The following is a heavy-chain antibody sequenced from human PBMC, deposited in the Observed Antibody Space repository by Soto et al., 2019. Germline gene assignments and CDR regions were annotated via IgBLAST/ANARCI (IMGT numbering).Heavy chain of an antibody. J-gene: IGHJ4*02. Sequence: EVQLLESGGGLIQPGGSLRLSCEASGFTFSNYGMNWVRLAPGKGLEWVSTISGSGGRTFYADPVKGRFTISRDNSKNTLYLQMNSLRAEDTAVYYCAKEMIASTLADFFDYWGQGTLVTVSS. V-gene: IGHV3-23*01. CDR1: GFTFSNYG. CDR3: AKEMIASTLADFFDY. CDR2: ISGSGGRT. D-gene: IGHD2-21*01.